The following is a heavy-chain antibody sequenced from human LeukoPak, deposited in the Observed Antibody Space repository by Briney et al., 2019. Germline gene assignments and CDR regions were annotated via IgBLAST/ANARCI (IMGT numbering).Heavy chain of an antibody. CDR2: MNPNSGNT. J-gene: IGHJ4*02. CDR1: GYTFTSYD. CDR3: ARDGGYGDYYFDY. D-gene: IGHD4-17*01. Sequence: ASVKVSCKASGYTFTSYDINWVRQATGQGLEWMGWMNPNSGNTGYAQKFQGRVTMTRDMSTTTVYMELSSLRSEDTAVYYCARDGGYGDYYFDYWGQGTLVTVSS. V-gene: IGHV1-8*01.